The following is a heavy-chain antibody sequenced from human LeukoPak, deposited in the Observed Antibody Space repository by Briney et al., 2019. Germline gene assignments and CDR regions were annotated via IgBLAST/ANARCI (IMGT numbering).Heavy chain of an antibody. V-gene: IGHV3-7*04. D-gene: IGHD3-22*01. CDR1: GFTFSSYW. CDR2: IKQDGSEK. J-gene: IGHJ4*02. Sequence: GGSLRLSCAAPGFTFSSYWMSWVRQAPGKGLEWVANIKQDGSEKYYVDSVKGRFTISRDNAKNSLYLQMNSLRAEDTAVYYCARVYYDSTVYWGQGTLVTVSS. CDR3: ARVYYDSTVY.